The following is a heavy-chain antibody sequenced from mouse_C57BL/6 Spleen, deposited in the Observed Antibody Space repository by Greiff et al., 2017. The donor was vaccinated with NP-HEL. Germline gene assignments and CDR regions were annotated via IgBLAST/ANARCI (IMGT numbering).Heavy chain of an antibody. D-gene: IGHD1-1*01. CDR2: IYPGDGDT. V-gene: IGHV1-82*01. CDR1: GYAFSSSW. CDR3: ARENDDGSSPYYWDD. Sequence: VKLMESGPELVQPGASVKISCKASGYAFSSSWMNWVTQRPGKGLEWIGRIYPGDGDTNYNGKFKGKATLTADKSSSTAYMQLSSLTSEDSAVYVGARENDDGSSPYYWDDGGKGTTLTVSS. J-gene: IGHJ2*01.